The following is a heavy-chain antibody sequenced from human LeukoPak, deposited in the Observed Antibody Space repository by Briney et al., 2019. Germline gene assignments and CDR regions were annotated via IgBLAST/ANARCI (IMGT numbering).Heavy chain of an antibody. CDR2: IYYSGST. J-gene: IGHJ6*03. Sequence: PSETLSLTCTVSGGSISSYYWSWIRQPPGKGLEWIGYIYYSGSTYYNPSLKSRVTISVDTSKNQFSLKLSSVTAADTAVYYCARQTGTDYYYYYYMDVWGKGTTVTISS. CDR1: GGSISSYY. D-gene: IGHD1/OR15-1a*01. V-gene: IGHV4-59*04. CDR3: ARQTGTDYYYYYYMDV.